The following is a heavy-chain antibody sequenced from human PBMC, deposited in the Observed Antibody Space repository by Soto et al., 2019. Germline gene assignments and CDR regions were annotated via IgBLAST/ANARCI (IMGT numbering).Heavy chain of an antibody. J-gene: IGHJ6*02. CDR3: ARGRGDYYGSDYYGMDV. CDR2: INHSGST. CDR1: GGSISSGGYY. D-gene: IGHD3-10*01. Sequence: SETLSLTWAVSGGSISSGGYYWSWIRQTPGKGLEWIGEINHSGSTNYNPSLKSRVTISVDTSKNQFSLKLSSVTAADTAVYYCARGRGDYYGSDYYGMDVWGQGTTVTVS. V-gene: IGHV4-39*07.